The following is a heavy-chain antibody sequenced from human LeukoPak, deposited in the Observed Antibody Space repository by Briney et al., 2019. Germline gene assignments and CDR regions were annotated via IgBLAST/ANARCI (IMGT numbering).Heavy chain of an antibody. D-gene: IGHD2-15*01. Sequence: GGSLRLSRAASGFTFSSYAMHWVRQAPGKGLEWVSAISGSGGSTYYADSVKGRFTISRDNSKNTLYLQMNSLRAEDTAVYYCAKANVVAAMADWFDPWGQGTLVTVSS. CDR1: GFTFSSYA. CDR3: AKANVVAAMADWFDP. V-gene: IGHV3-23*01. CDR2: ISGSGGST. J-gene: IGHJ5*02.